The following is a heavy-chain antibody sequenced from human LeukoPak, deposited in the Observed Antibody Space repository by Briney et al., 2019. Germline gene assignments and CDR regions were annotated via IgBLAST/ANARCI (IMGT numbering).Heavy chain of an antibody. V-gene: IGHV1-3*01. CDR1: GYTFSGYA. D-gene: IGHD5-24*01. J-gene: IGHJ4*02. Sequence: ASVKVSCKASGYTFSGYAIHWVRQAPGQRFEWMGWINAGNGHTKYSQNFQGRVTITRDTSANIVYMELNSLTSEDTAVYYCARGIWSATRVDYYLDNWGQGTLVTVSS. CDR3: ARGIWSATRVDYYLDN. CDR2: INAGNGHT.